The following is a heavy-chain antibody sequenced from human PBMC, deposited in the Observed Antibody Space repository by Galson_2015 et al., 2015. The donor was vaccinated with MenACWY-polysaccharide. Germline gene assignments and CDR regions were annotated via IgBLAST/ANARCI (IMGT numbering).Heavy chain of an antibody. J-gene: IGHJ5*02. CDR3: ARGGRAVSNRNWFDP. V-gene: IGHV4-31*03. D-gene: IGHD3-16*01. CDR1: GGSVTSGGYF. Sequence: TLSLACPVSGGSVTSGGYFWRWSRRHPGPGLERIASISYDGGTYYNPSLKSRVTISVDTPKNQFSLKLNAVTAADTAVYYCARGGRAVSNRNWFDPWGQGTLVAVSS. CDR2: ISYDGGT.